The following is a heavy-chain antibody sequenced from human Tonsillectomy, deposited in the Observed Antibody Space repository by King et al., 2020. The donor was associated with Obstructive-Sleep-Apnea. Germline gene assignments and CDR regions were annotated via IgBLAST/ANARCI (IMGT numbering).Heavy chain of an antibody. J-gene: IGHJ6*02. CDR2: ISSGSSTK. D-gene: IGHD2-8*02. V-gene: IGHV3-48*04. CDR3: ARSRLVIRAYYYYGMDV. CDR1: GFTFSSYS. Sequence: VQLVESGGGLVQPGGSLRLSCAASGFTFSSYSINWVRQAPGKGLEWVSYISSGSSTKYYADSVKGRFTISRDNAKNSLYLQMNSLRAEDTAVYYCARSRLVIRAYYYYGMDVWGQGTTVTVSS.